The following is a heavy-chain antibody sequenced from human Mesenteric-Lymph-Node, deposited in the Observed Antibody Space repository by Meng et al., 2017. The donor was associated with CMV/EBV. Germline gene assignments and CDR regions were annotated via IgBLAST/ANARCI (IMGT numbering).Heavy chain of an antibody. CDR3: ARVRYCGGDCSNFDY. V-gene: IGHV1-2*02. J-gene: IGHJ4*02. CDR1: GHTFTSYY. D-gene: IGHD2-21*01. Sequence: ASVKVSCKASGHTFTSYYMHWVRQAPGQGPEWMGWINPKSGDTNYAQKFQGRVTMTGDTSTSAAYMELSRLRSDDTAVYYCARVRYCGGDCSNFDYWGQGTLVTVSS. CDR2: INPKSGDT.